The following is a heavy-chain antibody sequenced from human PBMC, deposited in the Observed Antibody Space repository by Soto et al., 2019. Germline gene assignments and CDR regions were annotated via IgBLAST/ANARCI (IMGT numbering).Heavy chain of an antibody. Sequence: QVQLVQSGAEVKKPGASVKVSCKASGYTFTSYGISWVRQAPGQGLEWMGWISAYNGNTNYAQKLQDRVTMTTDTSTSTAYMELRSLRSDDTAVYYCARDQGYCSSTSCYEWFDPWGQGTLVTVSS. CDR3: ARDQGYCSSTSCYEWFDP. CDR1: GYTFTSYG. V-gene: IGHV1-18*01. D-gene: IGHD2-2*01. J-gene: IGHJ5*02. CDR2: ISAYNGNT.